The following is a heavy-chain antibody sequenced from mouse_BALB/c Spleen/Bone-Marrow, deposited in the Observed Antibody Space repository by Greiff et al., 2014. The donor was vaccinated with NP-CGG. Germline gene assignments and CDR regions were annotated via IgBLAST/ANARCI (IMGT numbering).Heavy chain of an antibody. J-gene: IGHJ3*01. CDR1: GFTFSDYY. D-gene: IGHD3-3*01. CDR3: AREGDGAY. V-gene: IGHV5-4*02. CDR2: ISDGGSYT. Sequence: EVQLQQSGGGLVKPGGSLKLSCAASGFTFSDYYMSWVRQTPEKRLEWVATISDGGSYTYYPDSVKGRFTIPRDNAKNNLYLQMSSLKSDDTAMYYCAREGDGAYWGQGTLVTVSA.